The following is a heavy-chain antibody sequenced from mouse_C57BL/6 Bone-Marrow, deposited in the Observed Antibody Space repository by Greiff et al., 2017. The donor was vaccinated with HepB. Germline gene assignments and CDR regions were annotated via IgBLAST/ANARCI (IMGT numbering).Heavy chain of an antibody. CDR3: ASATTVVATRGVGY. V-gene: IGHV5-17*01. D-gene: IGHD1-1*01. CDR1: GFTFSDYG. CDR2: ISSGSSTI. Sequence: DVKLVESGGGLVKPGGSLKLSCAASGFTFSDYGMHWVRQAPEKGLEWVAYISSGSSTIYYADTVKGRFTISRDNAKNTLFLQMTSLRSEDTAMYYCASATTVVATRGVGYWGQGTPLTVSS. J-gene: IGHJ2*01.